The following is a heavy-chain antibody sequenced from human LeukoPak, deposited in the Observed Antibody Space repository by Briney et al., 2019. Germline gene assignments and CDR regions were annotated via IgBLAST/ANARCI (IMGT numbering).Heavy chain of an antibody. V-gene: IGHV3-30*02. CDR3: AKAILSSSWYDAFDI. Sequence: GGSLRLSCAASGFTFSSYGMHWVRQAPGKGLEWVAFIRYDGSNKYYADSVKGRFTISRDNSKNTLYLQMNGLRAEDTAVYYCAKAILSSSWYDAFDIWGQGTMVTVSS. D-gene: IGHD6-13*01. CDR1: GFTFSSYG. CDR2: IRYDGSNK. J-gene: IGHJ3*02.